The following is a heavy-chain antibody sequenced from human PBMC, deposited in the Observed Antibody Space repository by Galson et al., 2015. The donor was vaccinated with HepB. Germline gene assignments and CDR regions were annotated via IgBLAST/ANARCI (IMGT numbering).Heavy chain of an antibody. J-gene: IGHJ4*02. CDR1: GYTFTGYH. CDR3: ARDLDYGGVYGSTWYFDF. V-gene: IGHV1-2*06. CDR2: VDPNNGVT. D-gene: IGHD4-23*01. Sequence: SVKVSCKASGYTFTGYHIHWVRQAPGQGLEWMGHVDPNNGVTNYAQKFHGRVTVTRDTSINTVYMELNSLRSDDTAVYYCARDLDYGGVYGSTWYFDFWGQGTLVTVSS.